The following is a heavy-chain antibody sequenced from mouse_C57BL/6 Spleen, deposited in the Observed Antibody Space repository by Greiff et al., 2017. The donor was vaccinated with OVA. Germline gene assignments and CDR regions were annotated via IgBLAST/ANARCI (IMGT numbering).Heavy chain of an antibody. CDR1: GFTFSDYG. J-gene: IGHJ4*01. CDR3: ARGIYYYGSSPLYAMDY. CDR2: ISSGSSTI. V-gene: IGHV5-17*01. D-gene: IGHD1-1*01. Sequence: EVNVVESGGGLVKPGGSLKLSCAASGFTFSDYGMHWVRQAPEKGLEWVAYISSGSSTIYYADTVKGRFTISRDNAKNTLFLQMTSLRSEDTAMYYCARGIYYYGSSPLYAMDYWGQGTSVTVSS.